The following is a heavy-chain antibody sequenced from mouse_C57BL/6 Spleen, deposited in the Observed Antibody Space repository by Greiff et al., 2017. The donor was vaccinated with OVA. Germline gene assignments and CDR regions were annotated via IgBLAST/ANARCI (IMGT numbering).Heavy chain of an antibody. CDR1: GYTFTEYT. Sequence: QVQLKQSGAELVKPGASVKLSCKASGYTFTEYTIHWVKQRSGQGLEWIGWFYPGSGSIKYNEKFKDKATLTADKSSSTVYMELSRLTSEDSAVYFCARHGPYYGNYGGYFDYWGQGTTLTVSS. V-gene: IGHV1-62-2*01. J-gene: IGHJ2*01. CDR3: ARHGPYYGNYGGYFDY. CDR2: FYPGSGSI. D-gene: IGHD2-10*01.